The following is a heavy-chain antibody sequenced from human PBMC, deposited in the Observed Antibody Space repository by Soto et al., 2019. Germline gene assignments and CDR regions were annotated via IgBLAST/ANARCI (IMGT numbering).Heavy chain of an antibody. CDR3: ATSIAVAAPYYYYGMDV. J-gene: IGHJ6*02. CDR2: IIPIFGTA. Sequence: QVQLVQSGAEVKKPGSSVKVSCKASGGTFSSYAISWVRQAPGQGLEWMGGIIPIFGTANYAQKCQGRVTITADESTSTAYMELSSLRSEDTAVYYCATSIAVAAPYYYYGMDVWGQGTTVTVSS. V-gene: IGHV1-69*01. D-gene: IGHD6-19*01. CDR1: GGTFSSYA.